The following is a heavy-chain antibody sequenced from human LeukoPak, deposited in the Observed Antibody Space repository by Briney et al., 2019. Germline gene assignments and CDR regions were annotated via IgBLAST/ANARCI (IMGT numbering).Heavy chain of an antibody. CDR2: MNPNSGNT. CDR3: ARDLYGGNSGTFDY. D-gene: IGHD4-23*01. CDR1: GYTFTSYD. V-gene: IGHV1-8*03. Sequence: ASVKVSCKASGYTFTSYDINWVRQATGQGLEWMGWMNPNSGNTGYTQKFQGRVTITRNTSISTAYMELSSLRSEDTAVYYCARDLYGGNSGTFDYWGQGTLVTVSS. J-gene: IGHJ4*02.